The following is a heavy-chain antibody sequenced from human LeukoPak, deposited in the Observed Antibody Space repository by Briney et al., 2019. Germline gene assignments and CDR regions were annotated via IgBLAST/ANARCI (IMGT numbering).Heavy chain of an antibody. J-gene: IGHJ3*02. CDR3: AKPARTDAFDI. CDR2: ISYDGSNK. V-gene: IGHV3-30*04. CDR1: GFTFSSYA. D-gene: IGHD1-14*01. Sequence: GGSLRLSCAASGFTFSSYAMHWVRQAPGKGLEWVAVISYDGSNKYYADSVKCRFTISRDNSKNTLYLQMNSLRAEDTAVYYCAKPARTDAFDIWGQGTMVTVSS.